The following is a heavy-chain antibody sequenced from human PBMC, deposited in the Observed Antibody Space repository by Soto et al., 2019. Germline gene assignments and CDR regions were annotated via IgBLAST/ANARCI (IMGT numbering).Heavy chain of an antibody. CDR2: IYYSGNT. J-gene: IGHJ5*02. D-gene: IGHD3-10*01. V-gene: IGHV4-39*07. CDR1: GGSISSSSYY. CDR3: ARERGVLLWFGEPWFDP. Sequence: ASETLSLTCTVSGGSISSSSYYWGWIRQPPGKGLEWIGSIYYSGNTYYNPSLKSRVTISVDTSKNQFSLKLSSVTAADTAVYYCARERGVLLWFGEPWFDPWGQGTLVTVSS.